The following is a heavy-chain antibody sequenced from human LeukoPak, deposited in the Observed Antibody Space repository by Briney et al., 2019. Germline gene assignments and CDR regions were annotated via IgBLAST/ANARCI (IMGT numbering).Heavy chain of an antibody. D-gene: IGHD3-22*01. Sequence: ASVKVSCKASGGTFSSYAISWMRQAPGQGLEWMGRIIPIFGTANYAQKFQGRVTITTDESTSTAYMELSSLRSEDTAVYYCARDSWGYDSSGYYYPLGYFDYWGQGTLVTVSS. CDR2: IIPIFGTA. CDR1: GGTFSSYA. CDR3: ARDSWGYDSSGYYYPLGYFDY. V-gene: IGHV1-69*05. J-gene: IGHJ4*02.